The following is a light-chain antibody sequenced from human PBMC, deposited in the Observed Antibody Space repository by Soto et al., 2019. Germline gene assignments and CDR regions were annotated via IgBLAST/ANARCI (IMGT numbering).Light chain of an antibody. CDR1: SGHRSYA. V-gene: IGLV4-69*01. J-gene: IGLJ2*01. Sequence: QAVVTQSPSASASLGASVKLTCTLSSGHRSYAIAWHQQQPEKGPRYLMKLNSDGSHSKGDGIPDRFSGSSSGAERYLTISSLQSEDEADYYCQTWGTGIRVFGGVTKVSVL. CDR3: QTWGTGIRV. CDR2: LNSDGSH.